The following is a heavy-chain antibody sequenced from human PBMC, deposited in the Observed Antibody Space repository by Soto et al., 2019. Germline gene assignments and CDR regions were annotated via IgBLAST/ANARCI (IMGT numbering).Heavy chain of an antibody. J-gene: IGHJ4*02. CDR3: VRDWRQYAGGYDY. CDR2: ISYDGVRR. D-gene: IGHD3-3*01. Sequence: QVQLVESGGGVVQPGGSLRLSCAASGFNFGGYAMHWIRQTPGKGLDWVAYISYDGVRRDYADSVKGRFTISRDNSKNMLYLEINSLRDEDTAAYYCVRDWRQYAGGYDYWGQGTLLAVSS. CDR1: GFNFGGYA. V-gene: IGHV3-30*04.